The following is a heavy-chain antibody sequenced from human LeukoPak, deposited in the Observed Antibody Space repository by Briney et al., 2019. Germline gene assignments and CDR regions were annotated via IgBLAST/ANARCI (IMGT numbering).Heavy chain of an antibody. Sequence: ASVKVSCKASGYTFTSYGISWVRQAPGQGLEWMGWISGHNGNTNYAHKFQGRVTMTTDTSTSTAYMELRSLRTDDTAVYYCARLTVVMVYSIQENWLDPWGQGTLVTVSS. CDR2: ISGHNGNT. J-gene: IGHJ5*02. D-gene: IGHD2-8*01. V-gene: IGHV1-18*01. CDR1: GYTFTSYG. CDR3: ARLTVVMVYSIQENWLDP.